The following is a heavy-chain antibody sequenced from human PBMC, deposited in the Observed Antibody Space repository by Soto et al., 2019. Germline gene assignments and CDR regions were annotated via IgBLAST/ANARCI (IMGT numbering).Heavy chain of an antibody. D-gene: IGHD3-10*01. CDR2: ISGSGGST. J-gene: IGHJ4*02. CDR3: AKALIMVRGHFDY. V-gene: IGHV3-23*01. CDR1: GFTFSSYA. Sequence: GGSLRLSCAASGFTFSSYAMSWVRQAPGKGLEWVSAISGSGGSTYHADSVKGRFTISRDNSKNTLYLQMNSLRAEDTAVYYCAKALIMVRGHFDYWGQGTLVTVSS.